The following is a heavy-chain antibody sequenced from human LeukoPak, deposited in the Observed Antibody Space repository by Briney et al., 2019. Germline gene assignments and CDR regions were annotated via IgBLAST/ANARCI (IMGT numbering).Heavy chain of an antibody. D-gene: IGHD3-9*01. CDR3: ARDLLGVPAGYSYYYYYGMDV. J-gene: IGHJ6*02. V-gene: IGHV4-59*01. CDR2: IYYSGST. Sequence: PSETLSLTCTVSGGSISSYYWSWIRQPPGKGLEWIGYIYYSGSTNYNPSLMSRVTISVDTSKNQFSLKLSSVTAADTAVYYCARDLLGVPAGYSYYYYYGMDVWGQGTTVTVSS. CDR1: GGSISSYY.